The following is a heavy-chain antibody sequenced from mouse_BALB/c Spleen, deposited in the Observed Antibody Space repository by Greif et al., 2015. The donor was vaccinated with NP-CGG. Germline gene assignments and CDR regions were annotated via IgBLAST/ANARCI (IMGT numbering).Heavy chain of an antibody. CDR1: GYTFTSSW. CDR3: SKSGDYDNSFDY. D-gene: IGHD2-4*01. Sequence: QVQLKESGSVLVRPGASVKLSCKASGYTFTSSWMHWAKQRPGQGLEWIGEIHPSSGNTNYNEMFKGKATLTVDTSSSTAYVDLSSLTSEDSAVYYCSKSGDYDNSFDYWGQGTTLTVSS. J-gene: IGHJ2*01. V-gene: IGHV1S130*01. CDR2: IHPSSGNT.